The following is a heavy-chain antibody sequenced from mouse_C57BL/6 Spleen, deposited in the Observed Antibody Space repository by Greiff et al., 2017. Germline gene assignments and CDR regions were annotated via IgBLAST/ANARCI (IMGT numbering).Heavy chain of an antibody. CDR1: GYAFSSSW. J-gene: IGHJ3*01. Sequence: QVQLQQSGPELVKPGASVKISCKASGYAFSSSWMNWVKQRPGKGLEWIGRIYPGDGDTNYNGKFKGKATLTADKSSSTAYMQLSSLTSEDSAVYFCARGGDYDPFAYWGQGTLVTVSA. CDR2: IYPGDGDT. V-gene: IGHV1-82*01. CDR3: ARGGDYDPFAY. D-gene: IGHD2-4*01.